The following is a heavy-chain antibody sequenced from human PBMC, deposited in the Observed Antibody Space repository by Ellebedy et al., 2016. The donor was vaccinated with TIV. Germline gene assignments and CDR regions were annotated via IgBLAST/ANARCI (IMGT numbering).Heavy chain of an antibody. D-gene: IGHD2-21*01. CDR2: INHSGST. CDR1: SGSFSGYY. CDR3: ARGGRRGCGFDY. V-gene: IGHV4-34*01. J-gene: IGHJ4*02. Sequence: SETLSLTCAVYSGSFSGYYWSWIRQPPGKGLEWIGEINHSGSTNYNPSLKSRVTISVDTSKNQFSLKLSSVTAADTAVYYCARGGRRGCGFDYWGQGTLVTVSS.